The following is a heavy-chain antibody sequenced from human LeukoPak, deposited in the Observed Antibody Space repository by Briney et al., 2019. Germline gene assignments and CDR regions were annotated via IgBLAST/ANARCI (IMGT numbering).Heavy chain of an antibody. CDR1: GFTFSSYG. CDR3: AKDVGGPLADAFDI. CDR2: ISWDSSSV. D-gene: IGHD2-15*01. J-gene: IGHJ3*02. Sequence: GGSLRLSCAASGFTFSSYGMHWVRQAPGKGLEWVSGISWDSSSVAYADSVEGRFTISRDNAKNSLYLQMNSLRAEDMALYYCAKDVGGPLADAFDIWGQGTMVTVSS. V-gene: IGHV3-9*03.